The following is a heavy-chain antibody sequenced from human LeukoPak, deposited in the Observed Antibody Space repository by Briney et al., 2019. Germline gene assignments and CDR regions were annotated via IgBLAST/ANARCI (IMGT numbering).Heavy chain of an antibody. CDR2: IYYSGNT. V-gene: IGHV4-31*03. D-gene: IGHD2-2*01. J-gene: IGHJ5*02. Sequence: PSQTLSLTCTVSGGSINTAGYYWTWIRQHPGKGLECIGYIYYSGNTYYNPSLKSRVFISVDTPNNQFSLKPSSVTAADTAVYYCARQDIVVVPAAMPGWFDPWGQGTLVTVSS. CDR3: ARQDIVVVPAAMPGWFDP. CDR1: GGSINTAGYY.